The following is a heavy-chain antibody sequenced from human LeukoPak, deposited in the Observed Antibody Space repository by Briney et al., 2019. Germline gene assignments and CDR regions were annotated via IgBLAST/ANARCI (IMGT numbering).Heavy chain of an antibody. D-gene: IGHD6-19*01. V-gene: IGHV1-2*04. J-gene: IGHJ6*02. CDR2: VNPNIVFV. CDR1: GYSFTGYY. CDR3: ARGLAVAGTYYYYVIDV. Sequence: VAAVKVSCKHSGYSFTGYYMYSVRQDPRQRLERMGWVNPNIVFVNYAQKSQSSVSMTRDTTLSTAYMELSRLGSDDTAVYYCARGLAVAGTYYYYVIDVWGQGTTVTVPS.